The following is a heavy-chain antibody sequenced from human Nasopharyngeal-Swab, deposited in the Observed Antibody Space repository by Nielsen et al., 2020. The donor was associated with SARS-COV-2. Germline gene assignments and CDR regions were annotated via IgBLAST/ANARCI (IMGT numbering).Heavy chain of an antibody. Sequence: SLRLSCASSGFTFDAYAMHWVRQAPGKGLEWVSGISWNSGSIGYADSVKGRFTISRDNAKNSLYLQMNSLRAEDTALYYCAKAPTMVRGVLDYWGQGTLVTVSS. CDR3: AKAPTMVRGVLDY. CDR2: ISWNSGSI. J-gene: IGHJ4*02. V-gene: IGHV3-9*01. D-gene: IGHD3-10*01. CDR1: GFTFDAYA.